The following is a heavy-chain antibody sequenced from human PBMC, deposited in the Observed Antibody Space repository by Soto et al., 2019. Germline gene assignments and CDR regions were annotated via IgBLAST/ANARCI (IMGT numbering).Heavy chain of an antibody. J-gene: IGHJ6*02. CDR3: AKLEDRYGMSV. V-gene: IGHV5-10-1*01. CDR2: IDPSDSYT. D-gene: IGHD3-10*01. Sequence: GESLKISWNGSGYSFTSYWISGVRQMPGKGLEWMGRIDPSDSYTNYSPSFQGHVTISADKSISTAYLQWSSLKASDTAMYYYAKLEDRYGMSVCGQGTTVPGSS. CDR1: GYSFTSYW.